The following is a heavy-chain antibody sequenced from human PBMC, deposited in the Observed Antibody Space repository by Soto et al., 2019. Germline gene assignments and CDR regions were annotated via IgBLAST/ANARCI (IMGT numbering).Heavy chain of an antibody. Sequence: EVQLLESGGGLVQPGGSLRLSCTASGFTFSSYAMNWVRRAPGKGLEWVSLISGSGASTYYADSVKGRFTISRDNSKNTLYLQMNSLRAEDTAIYYCAKVFFGEQLGFDYWGQGTLVTVSS. CDR3: AKVFFGEQLGFDY. J-gene: IGHJ4*02. CDR1: GFTFSSYA. V-gene: IGHV3-23*01. CDR2: ISGSGAST. D-gene: IGHD1-1*01.